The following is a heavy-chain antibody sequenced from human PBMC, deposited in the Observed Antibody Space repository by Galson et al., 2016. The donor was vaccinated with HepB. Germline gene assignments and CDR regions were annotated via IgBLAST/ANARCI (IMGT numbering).Heavy chain of an antibody. CDR3: VKSILAGSFSRGFDL. CDR1: GGSVSSGSYS. D-gene: IGHD3-9*01. CDR2: LSYSGSS. V-gene: IGHV4-61*01. Sequence: ETLSLTCTVSGGSVSSGSYSWSWIRQPPGKGVEWIGYLSYSGSSNYNPSLKSRPTISIDPSKNQFSLKVNSVTSADTAVYYCVKSILAGSFSRGFDLWGRGTLVTVSS. J-gene: IGHJ2*01.